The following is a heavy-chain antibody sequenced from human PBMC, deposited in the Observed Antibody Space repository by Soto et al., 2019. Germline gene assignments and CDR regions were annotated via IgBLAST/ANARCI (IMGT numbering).Heavy chain of an antibody. V-gene: IGHV4-4*07. CDR3: ARALTSAAGLYFDY. CDR1: GDSISNYY. CDR2: IHTTENT. D-gene: IGHD6-13*01. Sequence: SETLSLTCTVSGDSISNYYWSWIRQPAGKGMEWIGRIHTTENTNYNPSLRSRVTMSVDTSNNQFSLKLTSLTAADTAVYYCARALTSAAGLYFDYWGQGTLVTVSS. J-gene: IGHJ4*02.